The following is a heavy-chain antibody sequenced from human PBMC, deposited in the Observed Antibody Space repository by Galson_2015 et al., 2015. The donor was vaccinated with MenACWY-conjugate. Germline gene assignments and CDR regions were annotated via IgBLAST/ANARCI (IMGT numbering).Heavy chain of an antibody. CDR3: AKEGAARTFREEFDY. V-gene: IGHV3-30*18. CDR2: VSYDGGTK. CDR1: GFTFSNYG. J-gene: IGHJ4*02. Sequence: SLRLSCAASGFTFSNYGMHWVRQTPDKGLEWVAVVSYDGGTKYYEESVKSRFSISRDNSKNTVDLQMNSLSVDDTAVYFCAKEGAARTFREEFDYWGQGTLVTVSS. D-gene: IGHD5-24*01.